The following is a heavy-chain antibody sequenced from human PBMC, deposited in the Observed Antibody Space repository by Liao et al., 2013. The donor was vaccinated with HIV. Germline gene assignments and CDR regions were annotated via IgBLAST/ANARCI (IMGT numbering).Heavy chain of an antibody. CDR3: VSGDYGDYPDPFWYFDV. CDR2: ISHRGSI. CDR1: GGSFYYYY. J-gene: IGHJ2*01. Sequence: QVQLQQWGAGLLKPSETLSLTCAVHGGSFYYYYWGWIRQSPGKGLEWIGEISHRGSISYNPSLKSRVTISVDTSENRFSLELRFVTAADTAVYYCVSGDYGDYPDPFWYFDVWGLAPWSLSP. V-gene: IGHV4-34*01. D-gene: IGHD4-17*01.